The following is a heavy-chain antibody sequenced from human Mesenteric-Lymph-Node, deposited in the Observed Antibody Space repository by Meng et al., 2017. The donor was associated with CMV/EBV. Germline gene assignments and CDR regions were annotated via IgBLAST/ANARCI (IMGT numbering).Heavy chain of an antibody. CDR2: IYYSGST. Sequence: GSLRLSCTVSGGSISSSSYYWGWIRQPPGKGLEWIGSIYYSGSTYYNPSLKSRVTISVDTSKNQFSLKLSSVTAADTAVYYCARLGYCSGGSCHYYYYGMDVWGQGTTVTVSS. D-gene: IGHD2-15*01. CDR3: ARLGYCSGGSCHYYYYGMDV. V-gene: IGHV4-39*07. CDR1: GGSISSSSYY. J-gene: IGHJ6*02.